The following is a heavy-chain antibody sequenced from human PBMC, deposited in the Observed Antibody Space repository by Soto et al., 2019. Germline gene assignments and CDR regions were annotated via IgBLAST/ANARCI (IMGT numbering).Heavy chain of an antibody. CDR2: IIPIFGTA. CDR1: GGTFSSYA. V-gene: IGHV1-69*06. Sequence: ASVKVSCKASGGTFSSYAISWVRQAPGQGLEWMGGIIPIFGTANYAQKFQGRVTITADKSTSTAYMELSSLRSEDTAVYYCARDLEGVAPGGDWFDPWGQGTLVTAPQ. CDR3: ARDLEGVAPGGDWFDP. J-gene: IGHJ5*02. D-gene: IGHD2-15*01.